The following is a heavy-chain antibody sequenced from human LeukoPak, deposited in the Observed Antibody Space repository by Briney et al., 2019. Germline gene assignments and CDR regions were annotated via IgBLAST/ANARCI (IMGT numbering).Heavy chain of an antibody. CDR2: IYWDDDK. Sequence: SGPTLVNPTQTLTLTCTFSGFSLTTSGVGVGWIRQPPGKALEWLAFIYWDDDKRYSPSLKSRLTITKDTSKNQVVLTMTNMDPVDTATYYCARKRSLRYFDWLSQYNWFDPWGQGTLVTVSS. J-gene: IGHJ5*02. CDR3: ARKRSLRYFDWLSQYNWFDP. V-gene: IGHV2-5*02. D-gene: IGHD3-9*01. CDR1: GFSLTTSGVG.